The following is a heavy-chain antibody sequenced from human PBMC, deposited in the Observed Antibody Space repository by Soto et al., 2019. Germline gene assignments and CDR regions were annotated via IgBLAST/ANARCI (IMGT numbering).Heavy chain of an antibody. CDR3: ARELRFGEDYYGMDV. D-gene: IGHD3-10*01. V-gene: IGHV4-31*03. CDR2: IYYRGST. J-gene: IGHJ6*02. Sequence: QVQLQESGPGLVKPSQTLSLTCTVSGGSISSGGYYWSWIRQHPGKGLEWIGYIYYRGSTYYNPSLKSRVTISVDTSKNQFSLQLSSVTAADTAVYYCARELRFGEDYYGMDVWGQGTTVTVSS. CDR1: GGSISSGGYY.